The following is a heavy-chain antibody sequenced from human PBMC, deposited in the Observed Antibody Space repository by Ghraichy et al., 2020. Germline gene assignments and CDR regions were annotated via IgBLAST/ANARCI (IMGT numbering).Heavy chain of an antibody. J-gene: IGHJ6*02. CDR1: GGSISSGGYY. CDR3: ARDPQPGYYYGLDV. Sequence: LSLTCTVSGGSISSGGYYWSWIRQHPGKGLEWIGYIYYSGSTYYNPSLKSRVTISVDTSKNQFSLKLSSVTAADTAVYYCARDPQPGYYYGLDVWGQGTTVTVSS. D-gene: IGHD1-14*01. CDR2: IYYSGST. V-gene: IGHV4-31*03.